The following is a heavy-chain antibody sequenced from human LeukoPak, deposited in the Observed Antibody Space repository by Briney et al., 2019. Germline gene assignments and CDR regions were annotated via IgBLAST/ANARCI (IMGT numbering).Heavy chain of an antibody. D-gene: IGHD1-26*01. CDR2: ISGSGGST. V-gene: IGHV3-23*01. J-gene: IGHJ4*02. CDR1: GFTFSSYA. Sequence: PGGSLRLSCAASGFTFSSYAMSWVRQAPGKGLEWVSAISGSGGSTYYADSVKGRFTISRDNSKNTLYLQMNSLRAEDTAVYYCAKGSRGLQKLFLPGGSSYYFDYWGRGALVTVSS. CDR3: AKGSRGLQKLFLPGGSSYYFDY.